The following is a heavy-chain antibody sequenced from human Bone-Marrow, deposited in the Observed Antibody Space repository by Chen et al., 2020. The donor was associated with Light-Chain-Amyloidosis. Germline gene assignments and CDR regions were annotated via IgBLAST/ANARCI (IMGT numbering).Heavy chain of an antibody. V-gene: IGHV3-53*02. Sequence: QVVETGGGLIQSGGSLRLSCAVSGFTVGTNYMNWVRQAPGKGLEWVSVIYFVGKTFYADSVKCRFTISRDSVKNTIDLQMDSLRVEDSGVYYCARDEGMYTSGYYGLGMDVWGPGTTVVVSS. J-gene: IGHJ6*02. D-gene: IGHD3-3*01. CDR1: GFTVGTNY. CDR2: IYFVGKT. CDR3: ARDEGMYTSGYYGLGMDV.